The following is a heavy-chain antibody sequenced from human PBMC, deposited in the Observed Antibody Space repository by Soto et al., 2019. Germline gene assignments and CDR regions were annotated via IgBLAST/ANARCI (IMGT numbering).Heavy chain of an antibody. Sequence: SETLSLTCTVSGGSISSGGYYWSWIRQHPGKGLEWIGYIYYSGSTYYNPSLKSRVTISVDTSKNRFSLKLSSVTAADTAVYYCASRTVLFRGYYFDYWGQRTLVTVS. CDR3: ASRTVLFRGYYFDY. D-gene: IGHD2-21*01. J-gene: IGHJ4*02. CDR2: IYYSGST. V-gene: IGHV4-31*03. CDR1: GGSISSGGYY.